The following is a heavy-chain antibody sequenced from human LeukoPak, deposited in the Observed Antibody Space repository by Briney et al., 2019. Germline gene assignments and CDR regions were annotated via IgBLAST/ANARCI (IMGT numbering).Heavy chain of an antibody. CDR1: GYTFTSYY. CDR3: ARMGRYFDWFNQCYFDY. J-gene: IGHJ4*02. Sequence: ASVKVSCKSSGYTFTSYYMHWVRQAPGQGLEWMGIINPSGGSTSYAQKFQGRVTMTRDTSTSTVYMELSSLRSEDTAVYYCARMGRYFDWFNQCYFDYWGQGTLVTVSS. D-gene: IGHD3-9*01. V-gene: IGHV1-46*03. CDR2: INPSGGST.